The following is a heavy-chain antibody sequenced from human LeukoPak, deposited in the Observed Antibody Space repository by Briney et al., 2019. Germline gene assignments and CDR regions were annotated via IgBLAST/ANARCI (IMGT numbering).Heavy chain of an antibody. CDR3: ATAGDIVGALGAFDI. D-gene: IGHD1-26*01. Sequence: SVKVSCKASGGTFSSYAISWVRQAPGQGLEWMGGIIPIFGTANYAQKFQGRVTITTDESTSTAYMELSSLRSEDTAVYYCATAGDIVGALGAFDIWGQGTMVTVSS. V-gene: IGHV1-69*05. CDR1: GGTFSSYA. J-gene: IGHJ3*02. CDR2: IIPIFGTA.